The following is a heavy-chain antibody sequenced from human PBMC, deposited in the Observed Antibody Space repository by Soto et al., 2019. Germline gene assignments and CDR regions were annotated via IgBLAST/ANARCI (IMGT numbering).Heavy chain of an antibody. CDR3: PRDHGDYRKYYYYYYMDV. CDR1: GFTFSDDY. J-gene: IGHJ6*03. V-gene: IGHV3-11*01. Sequence: QVQLVESGGGLVKPGGSLRLSCAASGFTFSDDYMSWIRQAPGKGLEWVSYISSSGSTIYYADSVKGRFTISRDNAKNSLYLQVNSLRAEDTAVYYCPRDHGDYRKYYYYYYMDVWGKGTTVTVSS. D-gene: IGHD4-17*01. CDR2: ISSSGSTI.